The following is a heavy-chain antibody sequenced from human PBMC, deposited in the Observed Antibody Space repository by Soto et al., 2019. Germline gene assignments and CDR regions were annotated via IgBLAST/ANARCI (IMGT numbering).Heavy chain of an antibody. J-gene: IGHJ4*02. CDR1: GFTFSSYA. V-gene: IGHV3-30-3*01. CDR2: ISYDGSNK. Sequence: PGGSLRLSCAASGFTFSSYAMHWVRQAPGKGLEWVAVISYDGSNKYYADSVKGRFTISRDNSKNTLYLQMNSLRAEDTAVYYCARDGSSLALLTGYFDYWGQGTLVTVSS. D-gene: IGHD3-9*01. CDR3: ARDGSSLALLTGYFDY.